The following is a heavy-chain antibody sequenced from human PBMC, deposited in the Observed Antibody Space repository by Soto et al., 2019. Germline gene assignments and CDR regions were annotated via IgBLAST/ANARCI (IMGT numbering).Heavy chain of an antibody. CDR2: MSYDGSNE. V-gene: IGHV3-33*05. J-gene: IGHJ4*02. CDR1: GFTFSRYG. D-gene: IGHD3-3*01. CDR3: AGDEGRAIFGVVHGAYFYY. Sequence: QVHLVESGGGVVQPGGSLRLSCVGSGFTFSRYGVHWVRQAPGKGLEWVAFMSYDGSNEFYADSVKGRFTVSRDNSKNTLFLQMNSLTDKDTAVYYYAGDEGRAIFGVVHGAYFYYWGQGTLVTVTS.